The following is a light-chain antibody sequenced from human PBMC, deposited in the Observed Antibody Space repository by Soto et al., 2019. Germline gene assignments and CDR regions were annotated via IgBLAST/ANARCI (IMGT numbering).Light chain of an antibody. CDR1: NIGSKR. CDR2: YDS. CDR3: QVWDITTDHYV. J-gene: IGLJ1*01. Sequence: SSELTQPPSVSVAPEKTARLTCRGGNIGSKRVHWYRQKPCQAPVLVIYYDSDRPSGIPERFSGSNSGNTATLPINRVEAGDEADYYCQVWDITTDHYVFGTGTKLSVL. V-gene: IGLV3-21*04.